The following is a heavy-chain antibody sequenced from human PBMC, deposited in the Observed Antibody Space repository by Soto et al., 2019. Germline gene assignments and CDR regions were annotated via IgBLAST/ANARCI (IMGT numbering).Heavy chain of an antibody. Sequence: QVQLQQWGAGLLKPSETLSLTCAVYGGSFSGYYWSWIRQPPGKGLEWIGEINHSGSTNYNPSLKSRVTISVDTSKNQFSLKLSSVTAADTAVYYCARLAVSIAARPSYYYYYMDVWGKGTTVTVSS. CDR2: INHSGST. V-gene: IGHV4-34*01. CDR3: ARLAVSIAARPSYYYYYMDV. J-gene: IGHJ6*03. D-gene: IGHD6-6*01. CDR1: GGSFSGYY.